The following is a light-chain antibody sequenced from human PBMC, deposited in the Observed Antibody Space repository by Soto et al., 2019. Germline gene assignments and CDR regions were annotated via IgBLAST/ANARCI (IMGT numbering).Light chain of an antibody. CDR3: CSYAGRTAV. CDR2: DVS. V-gene: IGLV2-11*01. CDR1: SSDVGGYNY. J-gene: IGLJ1*01. Sequence: QSVLTQPRSVSGSPGQSVTISCTGTSSDVGGYNYVSWYQQHPGKAPKLMIYDVSKRPSGVPDRFSGSKSGNTASLTVSGLQAEDEADYYCCSYAGRTAVFGTGTKLTVL.